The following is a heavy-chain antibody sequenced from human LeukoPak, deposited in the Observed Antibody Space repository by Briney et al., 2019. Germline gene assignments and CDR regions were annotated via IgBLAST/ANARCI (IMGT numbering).Heavy chain of an antibody. CDR3: ARDYWDSSGYRVDC. Sequence: SQTLSLTCAISGASISSNSAAWNWLRQSPSNGLEWLGSTYYRSKWYNDYAVSVKSRITIKPDTSKNQFSLQLNSVTPEDTAVYYCARDYWDSSGYRVDCWGQGTLVTVSS. D-gene: IGHD3-22*01. CDR2: TYYRSKWYN. J-gene: IGHJ4*02. CDR1: GASISSNSAA. V-gene: IGHV6-1*01.